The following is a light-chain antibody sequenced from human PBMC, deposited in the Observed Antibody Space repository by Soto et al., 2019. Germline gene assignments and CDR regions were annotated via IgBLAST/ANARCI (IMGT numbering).Light chain of an antibody. J-gene: IGKJ1*01. Sequence: DIEMTQSPSTLSSSLGDRVTITCRASQNIRNWLAWYQQKPGKAPNLLIYDVSSLESGVPPRFSGSGSGTDFPITISGLQPDDFATYYCHQYDSYWTFGQGTKVDIK. CDR2: DVS. CDR1: QNIRNW. CDR3: HQYDSYWT. V-gene: IGKV1-5*01.